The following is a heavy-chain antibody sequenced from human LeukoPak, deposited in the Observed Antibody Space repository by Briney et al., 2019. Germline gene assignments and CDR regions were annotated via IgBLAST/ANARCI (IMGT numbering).Heavy chain of an antibody. CDR2: IYNSGST. CDR3: ARDSRAGIAAAEEKDAFDI. D-gene: IGHD6-13*01. J-gene: IGHJ3*02. Sequence: PSETLSLTCTGSGVSISSGSYYWSWIRQPAGKGLEWIGRIYNSGSTNYNPSLKSRVTISVDTSKNQFSLKLSSVTAADTAVYYCARDSRAGIAAAEEKDAFDIWGQGTMVTVSS. CDR1: GVSISSGSYY. V-gene: IGHV4-61*02.